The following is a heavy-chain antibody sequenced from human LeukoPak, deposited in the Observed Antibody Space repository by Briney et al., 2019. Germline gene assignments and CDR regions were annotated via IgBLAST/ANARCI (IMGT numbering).Heavy chain of an antibody. CDR2: IYPGDSDT. J-gene: IGHJ4*02. CDR3: ARGSSGYTYGFDY. Sequence: GESLKISCKASGYSFTSYWIGWVRQMPGKGLEWMGIIYPGDSDTRYSPSFQGQVTISADKSIRNAYLQWSSLKASDTAMYYCARGSSGYTYGFDYWGQGTLVTVSS. D-gene: IGHD5-18*01. CDR1: GYSFTSYW. V-gene: IGHV5-51*01.